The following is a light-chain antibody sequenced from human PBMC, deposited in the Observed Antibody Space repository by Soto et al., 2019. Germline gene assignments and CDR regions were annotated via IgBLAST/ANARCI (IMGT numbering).Light chain of an antibody. J-gene: IGLJ3*02. V-gene: IGLV1-40*01. CDR3: QSYDSSLSGWL. CDR1: SSNIGAGYN. Sequence: QSVLTQPPSVSGAPGQRVTISCTGSSSNIGAGYNVHWYQQVPGTAPKLLIYGDSNRPSWVPDRFSGSKSGTSAFLAITGLQAEDEADYYCQSYDSSLSGWLFGGGTKLTVL. CDR2: GDS.